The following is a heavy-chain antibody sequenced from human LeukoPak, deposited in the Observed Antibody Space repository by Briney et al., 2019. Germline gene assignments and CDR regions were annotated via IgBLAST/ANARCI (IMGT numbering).Heavy chain of an antibody. Sequence: GGSLRLSCAASGFTFSSYAMSWIRQAPGKGLEWVSYISGGGSLKFYADSVKGRFTISRDNAQRSLYLQMNSLTAADTAVYYCVRDLRRGQGTLVTVSS. J-gene: IGHJ4*02. CDR2: ISGGGSLK. CDR3: VRDLR. V-gene: IGHV3-11*01. CDR1: GFTFSSYA.